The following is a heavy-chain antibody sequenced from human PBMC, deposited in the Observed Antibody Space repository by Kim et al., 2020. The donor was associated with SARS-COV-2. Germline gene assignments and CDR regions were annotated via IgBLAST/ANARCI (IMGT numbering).Heavy chain of an antibody. Sequence: SETLSLTCTVSGGSISSFYWSWIRQPPGRGLEWIGFIHYTGSTNYNPSLKSRVTISVDTSKNQFSLKLTSVTAADTAVYYCAREIRGLIFGGINWFDPWGQGALVTVSS. CDR2: IHYTGST. CDR3: AREIRGLIFGGINWFDP. V-gene: IGHV4-59*01. J-gene: IGHJ5*02. D-gene: IGHD3-10*01. CDR1: GGSISSFY.